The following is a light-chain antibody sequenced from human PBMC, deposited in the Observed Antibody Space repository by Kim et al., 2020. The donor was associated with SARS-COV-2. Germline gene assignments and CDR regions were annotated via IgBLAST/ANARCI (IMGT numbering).Light chain of an antibody. J-gene: IGKJ1*01. CDR3: QQYNGYSWT. Sequence: SSVGDRVTITCRASQSISSWLAWYQQKPGKAPMLLIYKASSLESGVPSRFSGSGSGTEFTLTISSLQPDDFATYYCQQYNGYSWTFGQGTKVDIK. CDR2: KAS. V-gene: IGKV1-5*03. CDR1: QSISSW.